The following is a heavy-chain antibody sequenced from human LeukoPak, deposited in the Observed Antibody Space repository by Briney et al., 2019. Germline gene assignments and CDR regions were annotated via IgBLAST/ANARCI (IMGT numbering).Heavy chain of an antibody. CDR3: ARDYDILTGYSPIDY. CDR2: IKQDGSEK. D-gene: IGHD3-9*01. V-gene: IGHV3-7*01. CDR1: GFTFSSYW. Sequence: GGSLRLSCAASGFTFSSYWMSWVRQAPGKGLEWVANIKQDGSEKYYVDSVKGRFTISRDNAKNSLYLQMNSLRAEDTAVYYCARDYDILTGYSPIDYWGQGTLVTVSS. J-gene: IGHJ4*02.